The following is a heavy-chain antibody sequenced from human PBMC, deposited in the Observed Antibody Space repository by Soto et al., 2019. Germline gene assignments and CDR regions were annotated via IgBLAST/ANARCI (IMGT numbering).Heavy chain of an antibody. CDR1: GGSISSSSYY. Sequence: SQALSLTCTVSGGSISSSSYYWGWIRQPPGKGLEWIGSIYYSGSTYYNPSLKSRVTISVDTSKNQFSLKLSSVTAADTAVYYCARLDYCKPGRSVMDVWGKGTTVTVSS. CDR3: ARLDYCKPGRSVMDV. J-gene: IGHJ6*03. V-gene: IGHV4-39*01. D-gene: IGHD4-4*01. CDR2: IYYSGST.